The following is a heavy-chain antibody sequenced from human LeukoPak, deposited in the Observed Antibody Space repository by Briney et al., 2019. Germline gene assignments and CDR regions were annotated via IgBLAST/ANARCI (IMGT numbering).Heavy chain of an antibody. CDR3: ARGGEGGFDY. CDR1: GGTFSSYA. V-gene: IGHV1-69*13. Sequence: SVKVSCKASGGTFSSYAISGVRQAPGQGLEWMGGIIPIFGTANYAQTFQGRVTITADESTSTAYMELSSLRSEDTAVYYGARGGEGGFDYWGQGTLVTVSS. J-gene: IGHJ4*02. CDR2: IIPIFGTA. D-gene: IGHD3-16*01.